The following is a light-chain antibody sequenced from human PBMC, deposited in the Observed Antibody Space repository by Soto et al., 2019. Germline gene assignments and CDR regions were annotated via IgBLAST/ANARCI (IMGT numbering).Light chain of an antibody. CDR3: CSYAGSGTYV. Sequence: QSALTQHASVSGSPGQSITISCTGTSSDVGSYNLVSWYQQHPGRAPKLLIYVGTKRPSGVSNRFSGSKSGNTASLTISGLQAEDEADYYCCSYAGSGTYVFGTGTKVTVL. V-gene: IGLV2-23*01. CDR1: SSDVGSYNL. J-gene: IGLJ1*01. CDR2: VGT.